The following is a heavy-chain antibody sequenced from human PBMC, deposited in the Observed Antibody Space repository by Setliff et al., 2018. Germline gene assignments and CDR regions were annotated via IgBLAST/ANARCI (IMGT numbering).Heavy chain of an antibody. D-gene: IGHD3-22*01. CDR2: IYYSGST. V-gene: IGHV4-39*07. CDR1: GGSISSSSYY. Sequence: PSETLFLTCTVSGGSISSSSYYWGWIRQPPGKGLEWIGSIYYSGSTYYNPSLKSRVTISVDTSKNQFSLKLSSVTAADTAVYYCARGAGWCCDSSGYYYDYWGQGTLVTVSS. J-gene: IGHJ4*02. CDR3: ARGAGWCCDSSGYYYDY.